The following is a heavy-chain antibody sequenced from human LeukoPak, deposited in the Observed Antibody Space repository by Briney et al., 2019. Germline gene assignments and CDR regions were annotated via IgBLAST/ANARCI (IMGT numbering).Heavy chain of an antibody. D-gene: IGHD1-26*01. Sequence: ASVKVSCKASGYTFTGYYMHWVRQAPGQGLEWMGWINPNSGGTNYAQKFQGRVTMTRDTSISTAYMELSGLRSDDTAVYYCARGIVGATGKYYFDYWGQGTLVTVSS. CDR3: ARGIVGATGKYYFDY. CDR2: INPNSGGT. J-gene: IGHJ4*02. CDR1: GYTFTGYY. V-gene: IGHV1-2*02.